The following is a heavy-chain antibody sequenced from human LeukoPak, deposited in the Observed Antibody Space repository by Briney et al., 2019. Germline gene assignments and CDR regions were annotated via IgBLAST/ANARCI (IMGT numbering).Heavy chain of an antibody. J-gene: IGHJ4*02. CDR1: GGSISSYY. D-gene: IGHD2-15*01. CDR2: INHSGST. Sequence: SETLSLTCTVSGGSISSYYWSWIRQPPGKGLEWIGEINHSGSTNYNPSLKSRVTISVDTSKNQFSLKLSSVTAADTAVYYCAARKRSGGNIWGQGTLVTVSS. V-gene: IGHV4-34*01. CDR3: AARKRSGGNI.